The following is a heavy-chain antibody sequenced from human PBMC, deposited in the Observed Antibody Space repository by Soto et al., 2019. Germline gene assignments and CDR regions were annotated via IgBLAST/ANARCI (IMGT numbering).Heavy chain of an antibody. CDR3: ARVRASYYYGSGSYGV. CDR1: GFTFSSYA. CDR2: ISGSGGST. J-gene: IGHJ4*02. Sequence: EVQLLESGGGLVQPGGSLRLSCAASGFTFSSYAMSWVRQAPGKGLEWVSAISGSGGSTYYADSVTGRFTISRDNSKNTLYLQMNSLRAEDTAVYYCARVRASYYYGSGSYGVWGQGTLVTVSS. V-gene: IGHV3-23*01. D-gene: IGHD3-10*01.